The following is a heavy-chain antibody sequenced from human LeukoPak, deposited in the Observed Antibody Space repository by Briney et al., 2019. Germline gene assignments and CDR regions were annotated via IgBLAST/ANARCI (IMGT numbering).Heavy chain of an antibody. Sequence: PGGSLRLSCVASGFTFGAYAMHWVRQAPGKGLEWVAFTRYDGREKYYADSVKGRFTISRDNSKNTLYLQMNSLRVEDTAVYYCAKDLELTMIRGACEYWGQGTLVTVSS. CDR2: TRYDGREK. J-gene: IGHJ4*02. CDR3: AKDLELTMIRGACEY. V-gene: IGHV3-30*02. CDR1: GFTFGAYA. D-gene: IGHD3-10*01.